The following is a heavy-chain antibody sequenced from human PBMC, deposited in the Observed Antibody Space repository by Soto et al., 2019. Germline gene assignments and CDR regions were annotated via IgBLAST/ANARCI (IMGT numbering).Heavy chain of an antibody. CDR2: ISGSGGST. D-gene: IGHD1-26*01. V-gene: IGHV3-23*01. CDR1: GFTFSSYA. J-gene: IGHJ4*02. Sequence: PGGSLRLSCAASGFTFSSYAMSWVRQAPGKGLEWVSAISGSGGSTYYADSVKGRFTISRDNSKNTLYLQMNSLRAEDTAVYYCARDTGATGSTPSFDYWGQGTLVTVSS. CDR3: ARDTGATGSTPSFDY.